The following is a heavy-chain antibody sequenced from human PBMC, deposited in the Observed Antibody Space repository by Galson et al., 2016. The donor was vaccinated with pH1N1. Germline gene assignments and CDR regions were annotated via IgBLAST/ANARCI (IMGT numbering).Heavy chain of an antibody. Sequence: CAISGDSVSSSNAAWNWIRQSPSRGLEWLGRTYYRSKWYNDYAPSVKSRITVKADTSKNQFSPQLKSVMPEDTAVYYCVREALRAWEILPTKRFDPWGQGTLVIVSS. CDR1: GDSVSSSNAA. D-gene: IGHD1-26*01. CDR2: TYYRSKWYN. J-gene: IGHJ5*02. V-gene: IGHV6-1*01. CDR3: VREALRAWEILPTKRFDP.